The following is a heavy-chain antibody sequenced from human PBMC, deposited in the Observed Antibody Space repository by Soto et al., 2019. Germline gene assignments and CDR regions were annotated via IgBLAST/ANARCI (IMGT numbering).Heavy chain of an antibody. V-gene: IGHV3-30*18. CDR2: ISYDGSNK. CDR3: AKDPTIYGDYHDFDY. D-gene: IGHD4-17*01. Sequence: PGGSLRLSCAASGFTFSSSGMHWVRQATGKGLEWVAVISYDGSNKYYADSVKGRFTISRDNSKDTLYLQMNSLRAEDTAVYYCAKDPTIYGDYHDFDYCGQGTLVTVSS. J-gene: IGHJ4*02. CDR1: GFTFSSSG.